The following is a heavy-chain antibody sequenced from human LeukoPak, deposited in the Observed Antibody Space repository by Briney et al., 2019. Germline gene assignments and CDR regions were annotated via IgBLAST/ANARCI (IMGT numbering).Heavy chain of an antibody. CDR2: INPNSGGT. CDR3: ARGMRGSLGIAARLDAFDI. Sequence: GASVKVSCKASGYTFTGYYMHWVRQAPGQGLEWMGWINPNSGGTNYAQKFQGRVTMTRDTSISTAYMELSRLRSDDTAVYYCARGMRGSLGIAARLDAFDIWGQGTMVTVSS. CDR1: GYTFTGYY. J-gene: IGHJ3*02. D-gene: IGHD6-6*01. V-gene: IGHV1-2*02.